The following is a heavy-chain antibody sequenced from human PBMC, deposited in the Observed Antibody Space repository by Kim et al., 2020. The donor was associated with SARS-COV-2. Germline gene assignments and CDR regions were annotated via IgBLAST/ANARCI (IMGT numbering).Heavy chain of an antibody. D-gene: IGHD3-22*01. J-gene: IGHJ4*02. V-gene: IGHV4-39*07. Sequence: KSRVTISVDTSKNQFSLKLSSVTAADTAVYYCATRYPYYYDSSGPRYFDYWGQGTLVTVSS. CDR3: ATRYPYYYDSSGPRYFDY.